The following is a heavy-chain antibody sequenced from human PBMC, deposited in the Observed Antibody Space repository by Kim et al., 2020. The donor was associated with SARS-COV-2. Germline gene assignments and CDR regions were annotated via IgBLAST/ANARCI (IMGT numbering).Heavy chain of an antibody. CDR1: GYTFTSYD. CDR3: ARDFSSFGGAFMFYYYY. D-gene: IGHD3-3*01. Sequence: ASVKVSCKASGYTFTSYDINWVRQATGQGLEWMGWMNSYSGNTDYAQKLQGRVTMTSNTSISTAYMELSSLRSDDTAVYYCARDFSSFGGAFMFYYYY. V-gene: IGHV1-8*01. J-gene: IGHJ6*03. CDR2: MNSYSGNT.